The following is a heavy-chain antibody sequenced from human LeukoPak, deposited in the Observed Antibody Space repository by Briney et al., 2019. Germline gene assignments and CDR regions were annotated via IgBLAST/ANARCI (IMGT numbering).Heavy chain of an antibody. CDR3: ARRGYSYVY. V-gene: IGHV4-34*01. Sequence: SETLSLTCAVYGGSFSGYYWSWIRQPPGKGLEWIGEINHSGSTNYNPSLKSRVTISVDTSKNQFSLKLSSVTAADTAVYYCARRGYSYVYWGQGTLVTVSS. CDR2: INHSGST. CDR1: GGSFSGYY. D-gene: IGHD5-18*01. J-gene: IGHJ4*02.